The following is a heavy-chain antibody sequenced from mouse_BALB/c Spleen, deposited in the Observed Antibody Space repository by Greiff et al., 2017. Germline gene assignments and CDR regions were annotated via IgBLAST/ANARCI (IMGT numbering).Heavy chain of an antibody. Sequence: EVKLMESGPGLVKPSQSLSLTCTVTGYSITSDYAWNWIRQFPGNKLEWMGYISYSGSTSYNPSLKSRISITRDTSKNQFFLQLNSVTTEDTATYYCARSGYDYDAWFAYWGQGTLVTVSA. D-gene: IGHD2-4*01. CDR1: GYSITSDYA. V-gene: IGHV3-2*02. CDR2: ISYSGST. CDR3: ARSGYDYDAWFAY. J-gene: IGHJ3*01.